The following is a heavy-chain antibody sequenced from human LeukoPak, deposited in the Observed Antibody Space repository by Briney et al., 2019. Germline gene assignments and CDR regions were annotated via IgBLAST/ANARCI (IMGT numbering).Heavy chain of an antibody. CDR2: IIPIFGTA. CDR1: GYTFTSYD. J-gene: IGHJ4*02. Sequence: SVKVSCKASGYTFTSYDINWVRQATGQGLEWMGGIIPIFGTANYAQKFQGRVTITADESTSTAYMELSSLRSEDTAVYYCARAYGSGSYSLLHFDYWGQGTLVTVSS. V-gene: IGHV1-69*13. CDR3: ARAYGSGSYSLLHFDY. D-gene: IGHD3-10*01.